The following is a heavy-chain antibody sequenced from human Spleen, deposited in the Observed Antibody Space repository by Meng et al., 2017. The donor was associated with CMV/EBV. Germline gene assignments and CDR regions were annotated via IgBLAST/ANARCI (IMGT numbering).Heavy chain of an antibody. J-gene: IGHJ4*02. CDR3: SKESPYKSSTKSPRLYYFDY. D-gene: IGHD2-2*01. Sequence: GGSLRLSCAVSGFTFSSYAVSWVRQAPGKGLEWVSAISATGDTENYTDSVSGRFTISRDNSKNTLYLQLNSLRAEDTAIYYCSKESPYKSSTKSPRLYYFDYWGQGTLVTVSS. CDR2: ISATGDTE. V-gene: IGHV3-23*01. CDR1: GFTFSSYA.